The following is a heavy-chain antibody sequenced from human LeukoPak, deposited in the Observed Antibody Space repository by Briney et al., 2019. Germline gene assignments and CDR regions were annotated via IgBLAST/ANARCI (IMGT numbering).Heavy chain of an antibody. CDR1: GGTFSSYA. CDR3: ARGGYSRLPDY. J-gene: IGHJ4*02. CDR2: IIPILGIA. Sequence: SVKVSCRASGGTFSSYAISWVRQAPGQGLEWMGRIIPILGIANYAQKFQGRVTITADKSTSTAYMELSSLRSEDTAVYYCARGGYSRLPDYWGQGTLVTVSS. D-gene: IGHD6-13*01. V-gene: IGHV1-69*04.